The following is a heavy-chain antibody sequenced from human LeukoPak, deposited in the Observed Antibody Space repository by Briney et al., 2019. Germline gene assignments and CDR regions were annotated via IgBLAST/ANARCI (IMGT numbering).Heavy chain of an antibody. Sequence: GGSLRLSCAASGFTFSSYAMSWVRQAPGKGLEWVSYISSSGSTIYYADSVKGRFTISRDNAKNSLYLQMNSLRAEDTAVYYCARAYYYDSSGYYPFDYWGQGTLVTVSS. CDR1: GFTFSSYA. CDR2: ISSSGSTI. CDR3: ARAYYYDSSGYYPFDY. D-gene: IGHD3-22*01. J-gene: IGHJ4*02. V-gene: IGHV3-48*03.